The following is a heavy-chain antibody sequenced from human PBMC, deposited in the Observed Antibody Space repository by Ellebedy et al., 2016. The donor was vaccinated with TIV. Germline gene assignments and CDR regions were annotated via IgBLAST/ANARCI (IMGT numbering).Heavy chain of an antibody. D-gene: IGHD1-1*01. CDR3: AKDYPRGAATGNNYFDY. CDR1: GFTFADYT. Sequence: GGSLRLSCAASGFTFADYTMHWVRQAPGKGLEWVSLISWDGVNTYYADSVKGRFTISRDNSKNSLYLQMNSLRTEDSAFYYCAKDYPRGAATGNNYFDYWGQGTLVTVSS. CDR2: ISWDGVNT. V-gene: IGHV3-43*01. J-gene: IGHJ4*02.